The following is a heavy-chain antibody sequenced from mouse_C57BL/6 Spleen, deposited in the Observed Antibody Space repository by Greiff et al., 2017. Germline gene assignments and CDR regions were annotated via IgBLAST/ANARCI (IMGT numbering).Heavy chain of an antibody. J-gene: IGHJ2*01. CDR2: INPYNGGT. V-gene: IGHV1-19*01. Sequence: EVQLQQSGPVLVKPGASVKMSCKASGYTFTDYYMNWVKQSHGKSLEWIGVINPYNGGTSYNQKFKGKATLTVDKSSSTAYMELNSLTSEDSAVYYCARSAGYSNSLDYWGQGTTLTVSS. CDR1: GYTFTDYY. D-gene: IGHD2-5*01. CDR3: ARSAGYSNSLDY.